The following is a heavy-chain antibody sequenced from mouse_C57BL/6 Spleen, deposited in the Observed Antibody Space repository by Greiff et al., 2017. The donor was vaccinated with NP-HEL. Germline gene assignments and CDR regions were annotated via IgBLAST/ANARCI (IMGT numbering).Heavy chain of an antibody. D-gene: IGHD2-4*01. Sequence: QVQLQQSGAELVMPGASVKLSCKASGYTFTSYWMHWVKQRPGQGLEWIGEIDPSDSYTNYNQKFKGKSTLTVDKSSSTAYMQLSSLTSEDSAVYYCARYDYAWFAYWGQGTLVTVSA. CDR2: IDPSDSYT. CDR3: ARYDYAWFAY. CDR1: GYTFTSYW. V-gene: IGHV1-69*01. J-gene: IGHJ3*01.